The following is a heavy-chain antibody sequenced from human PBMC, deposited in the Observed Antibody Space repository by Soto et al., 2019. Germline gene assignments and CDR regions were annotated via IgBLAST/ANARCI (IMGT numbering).Heavy chain of an antibody. CDR3: ARRSSGWYFDY. J-gene: IGHJ4*02. CDR2: ISGSGDST. CDR1: GFTFSSYA. Sequence: VPLLESGGGLVQPGGSLRLSCAASGFTFSSYAMSWVRQAPGKGLEWVSVISGSGDSTYYADSVKGRLTISRYNSKNTLYLQMNSLRAEDTAVYFCARRSSGWYFDYWGQGTLVTVSS. V-gene: IGHV3-23*01. D-gene: IGHD6-19*01.